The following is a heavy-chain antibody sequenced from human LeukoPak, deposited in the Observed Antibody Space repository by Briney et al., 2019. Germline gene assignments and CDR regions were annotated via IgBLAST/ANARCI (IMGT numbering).Heavy chain of an antibody. J-gene: IGHJ4*02. CDR1: GFTFSSYG. V-gene: IGHV3-33*01. Sequence: GRSLRLSCAASGFTFSSYGMHWVRQAPGKGLEWVAVIWYDGSNKYYADSVKGRFTISRDNSKNTLYLQMNSLRAEDTAVYYCARDYNKGYSYGSLDYWGQGTLVTVSS. CDR2: IWYDGSNK. CDR3: ARDYNKGYSYGSLDY. D-gene: IGHD5-18*01.